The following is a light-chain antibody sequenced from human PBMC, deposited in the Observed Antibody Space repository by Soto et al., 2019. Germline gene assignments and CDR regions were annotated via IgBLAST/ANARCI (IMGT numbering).Light chain of an antibody. CDR1: QSISNW. CDR2: KAS. Sequence: DGQRTQSPSTLSASVGDRVTITCRASQSISNWLAWYQQKAGKAPNLLIYKASRLESGVPSRFSGSGSETEFTLTISGLQPGDSATYYCQQYNSYSPTFGQGTKVDI. V-gene: IGKV1-5*03. J-gene: IGKJ1*01. CDR3: QQYNSYSPT.